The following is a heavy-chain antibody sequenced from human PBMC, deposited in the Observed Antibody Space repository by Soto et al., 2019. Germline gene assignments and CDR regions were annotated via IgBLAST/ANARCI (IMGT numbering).Heavy chain of an antibody. V-gene: IGHV4-30-4*01. J-gene: IGHJ5*02. Sequence: TLSLTCTVSGGSISSGDYYWSWIRQPPGKGLEWIGYIYYSGSTYYNPSLKSRVTISVDTSKNQFSLKLSSVTAADTAVYYCAREPYCSSTSCSSEYNWFDPWGQGTLVTVSS. D-gene: IGHD2-2*01. CDR1: GGSISSGDYY. CDR3: AREPYCSSTSCSSEYNWFDP. CDR2: IYYSGST.